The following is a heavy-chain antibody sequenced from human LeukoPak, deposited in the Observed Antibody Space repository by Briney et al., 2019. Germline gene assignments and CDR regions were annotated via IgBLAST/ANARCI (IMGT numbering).Heavy chain of an antibody. V-gene: IGHV1-2*02. D-gene: IGHD2-2*01. J-gene: IGHJ4*02. CDR1: GYTFTGYY. Sequence: ASVKVSCKASGYTFTGYYMHWVRQAPGQGLEWMGWINPNSGDTNYAQKFQGRVTMTRDTSISTAYMELSRLRSDDTAVYYCASNIVVVPAAFDYWGQGTLVTVSS. CDR3: ASNIVVVPAAFDY. CDR2: INPNSGDT.